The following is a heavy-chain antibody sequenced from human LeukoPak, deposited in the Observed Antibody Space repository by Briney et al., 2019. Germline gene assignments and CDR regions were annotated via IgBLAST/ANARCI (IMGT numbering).Heavy chain of an antibody. V-gene: IGHV3-21*01. CDR3: ARAIAVVVVAAKSGAFDI. CDR1: GFTCSSYS. J-gene: IGHJ3*02. CDR2: ISSSSSYI. Sequence: PGGSLRLSCAASGFTCSSYSMNWVRQAPGKGLEWVSSISSSSSYIYYADSVKGRFTISRDNAKNSLYLQMNSLRAEDTAVYYCARAIAVVVVAAKSGAFDIWGQGTMATVSS. D-gene: IGHD2-15*01.